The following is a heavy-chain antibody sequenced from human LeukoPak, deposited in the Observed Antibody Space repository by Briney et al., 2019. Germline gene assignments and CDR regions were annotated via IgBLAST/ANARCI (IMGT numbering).Heavy chain of an antibody. CDR2: IYYSGST. CDR1: GGSISSYY. CDR3: ARQDRGSGWHVYYFDY. Sequence: SETLSLTCTVSGGSISSYYWSWIRQPPGKGLEWIGYIYYSGSTNYNPSLKSRVTISVDTSKNQFSLKLSSVTAADTAVYYCARQDRGSGWHVYYFDYWGQGTLVTVSS. J-gene: IGHJ4*02. D-gene: IGHD6-19*01. V-gene: IGHV4-59*08.